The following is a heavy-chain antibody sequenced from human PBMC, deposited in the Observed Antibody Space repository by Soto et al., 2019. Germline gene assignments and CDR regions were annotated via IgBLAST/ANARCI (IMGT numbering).Heavy chain of an antibody. J-gene: IGHJ4*02. CDR1: GDSIGRGGYY. CDR2: ICTTVST. CDR3: ARGIPVSGSFEY. D-gene: IGHD6-19*01. V-gene: IGHV4-31*03. Sequence: SETLSLTCTVSGDSIGRGGYYCTWIRQHPGKGLEWIAYICTTVSTYYNPSLPSRVGISVDTSKNQFSLKLSSVTAADTAVYYCARGIPVSGSFEYLGQGTLVTVSS.